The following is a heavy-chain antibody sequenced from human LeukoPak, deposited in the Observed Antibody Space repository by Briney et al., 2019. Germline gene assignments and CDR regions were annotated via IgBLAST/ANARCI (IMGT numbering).Heavy chain of an antibody. V-gene: IGHV3-48*04. J-gene: IGHJ4*02. CDR1: GFTFSNYW. CDR3: ASAILTGYPFDY. Sequence: GGSLRLSCAASGFTFSNYWLTWVRQAPGKGLEWVSYISSSGSTIYYADSVKGRFIISRDNAKNSLYLQMNSLRAEDTAVYYCASAILTGYPFDYWGQGTLVTVSS. CDR2: ISSSGSTI. D-gene: IGHD3-9*01.